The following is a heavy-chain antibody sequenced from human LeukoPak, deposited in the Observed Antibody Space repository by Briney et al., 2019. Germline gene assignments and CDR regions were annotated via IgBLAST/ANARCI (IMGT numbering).Heavy chain of an antibody. V-gene: IGHV3-23*01. CDR1: GFTFSTYG. Sequence: GGTLRLSCAASGFTFSTYGMSWVRQAPGKGLQWVSAISSIGESTHYADSVKGRFTISRDNSKNTLYLQMNSLRVEDTAVYYCAKDSDDGSIVVVVTYFNHWGQGTLVTVSS. CDR3: AKDSDDGSIVVVVTYFNH. CDR2: ISSIGEST. J-gene: IGHJ4*02. D-gene: IGHD2-15*01.